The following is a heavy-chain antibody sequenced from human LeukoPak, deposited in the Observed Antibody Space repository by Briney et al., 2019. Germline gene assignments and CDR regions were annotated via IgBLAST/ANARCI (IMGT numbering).Heavy chain of an antibody. J-gene: IGHJ4*02. V-gene: IGHV3-11*06. CDR1: GFAFSDYY. CDR2: ISSSSSYI. CDR3: ARRGVRMQYYFDY. Sequence: GGSLRLSCASSGFAFSDYYMSWIRQAPGKGLEWVSYISSSSSYIYYADSVKGRFTISRDNAKNSLYLQMNSLRAEDTAVYYCARRGVRMQYYFDYWGQGTLVTVSS. D-gene: IGHD2-15*01.